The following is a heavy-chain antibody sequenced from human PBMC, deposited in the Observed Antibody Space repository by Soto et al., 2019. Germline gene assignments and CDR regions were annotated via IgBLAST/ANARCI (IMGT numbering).Heavy chain of an antibody. CDR1: GFTFSSYT. CDR3: ARDPTGGDY. CDR2: ITSDGSYI. D-gene: IGHD3-10*01. V-gene: IGHV3-21*01. J-gene: IGHJ4*01. Sequence: EVQLVESGGGLVKPGGSLRLSCAASGFTFSSYTMNWVRQAPGKGLDWVSSITSDGSYIYYADSVKGRFTISRDNAKNSLYLQMDSLRAEDTAVYYCARDPTGGDYWGQEPWSPSPQ.